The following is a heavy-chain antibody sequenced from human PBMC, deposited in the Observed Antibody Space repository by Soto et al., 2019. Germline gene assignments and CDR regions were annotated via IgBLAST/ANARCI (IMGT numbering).Heavy chain of an antibody. D-gene: IGHD4-17*01. J-gene: IGHJ5*02. CDR3: ARATRVTTVTITNWFDP. V-gene: IGHV1-3*01. CDR2: INAGNGNT. CDR1: GYTFTSYA. Sequence: GASVKVSCKASGYTFTSYAMHWVRQAPGQRLEWMGWINAGNGNTKYSQKFQGRVTITRDTSASTAYMELSSLRSEDTAVYYCARATRVTTVTITNWFDPWGQGTLVTVSS.